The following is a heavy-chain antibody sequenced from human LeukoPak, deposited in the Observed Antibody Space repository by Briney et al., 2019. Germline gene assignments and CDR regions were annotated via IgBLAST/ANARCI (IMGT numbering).Heavy chain of an antibody. D-gene: IGHD1-26*01. Sequence: GRSLRLSCAASGFTFSSYAMHWVRQAPGKGLEWVAVISYDGSNKYYADSVKGRFTISRDNPKNTLYLQMNSLRAEDTAVYYCARDSGSYQLDPWGQGTLVTVSS. CDR1: GFTFSSYA. J-gene: IGHJ5*02. CDR2: ISYDGSNK. V-gene: IGHV3-30-3*01. CDR3: ARDSGSYQLDP.